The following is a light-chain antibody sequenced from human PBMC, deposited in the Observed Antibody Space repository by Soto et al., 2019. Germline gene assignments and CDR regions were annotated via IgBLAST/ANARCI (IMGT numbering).Light chain of an antibody. CDR2: GVT. J-gene: IGLJ1*01. CDR1: SSDVGAYTY. V-gene: IGLV2-8*01. Sequence: QSALTQPPSAAGSRGQSVTISCTGTSSDVGAYTYVSWYQQHPGKAPKLMIYGVTERPSGVPDRFSGSKSGNTASLTVSGLQTEDEAYYYCSSYAGSNNYVFGTGTKVTVL. CDR3: SSYAGSNNYV.